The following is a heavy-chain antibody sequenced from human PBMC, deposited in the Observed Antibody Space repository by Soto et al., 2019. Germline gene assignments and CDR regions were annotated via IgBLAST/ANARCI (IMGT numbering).Heavy chain of an antibody. J-gene: IGHJ6*02. D-gene: IGHD2-2*01. CDR1: GGTFSSYA. V-gene: IGHV1-69*05. CDR2: IIPIFGTA. Sequence: SVKVSCKASGGTFSSYAISWVRQAPGQGLEWMGGIIPIFGTASYAQKFQGRVTTTRDTSTSTVYMELSSLRSEDTAVYYCARAYCISTSCPSLGVDVWGQGTTVTVSS. CDR3: ARAYCISTSCPSLGVDV.